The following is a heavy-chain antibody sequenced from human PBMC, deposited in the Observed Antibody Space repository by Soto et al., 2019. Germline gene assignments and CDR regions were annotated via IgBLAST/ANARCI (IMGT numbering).Heavy chain of an antibody. J-gene: IGHJ3*02. V-gene: IGHV3-48*02. CDR1: GFTFSSYS. CDR3: ARASLYYYGSGSYGAFDI. CDR2: ISSSSSTI. Sequence: GGSLRLSCAASGFTFSSYSMNWVRQAPGKGLEWVSYISSSSSTIYYADSVKGRFTISRDNAKNSLYLQMNSLRDEDTAVYYCARASLYYYGSGSYGAFDIWGQGTLVTVSS. D-gene: IGHD3-10*01.